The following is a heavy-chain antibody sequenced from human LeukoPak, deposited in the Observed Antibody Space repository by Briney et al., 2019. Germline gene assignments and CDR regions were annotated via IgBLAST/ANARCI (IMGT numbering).Heavy chain of an antibody. CDR3: ARQSISGSSLSYFDY. D-gene: IGHD3-22*01. CDR1: GGSISSDY. Sequence: SETLSLTCTVSGGSISSDYWSWIRQPPGKGLEWIGYIYYSGSTNYNPSLKSRVTISVDTSKNQFSLKLSSVTAADTAVYYCARQSISGSSLSYFDYWGQGTLVNVSS. CDR2: IYYSGST. V-gene: IGHV4-59*01. J-gene: IGHJ4*02.